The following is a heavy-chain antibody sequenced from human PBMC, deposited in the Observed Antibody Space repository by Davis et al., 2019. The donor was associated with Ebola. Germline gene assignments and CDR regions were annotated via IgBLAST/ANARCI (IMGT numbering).Heavy chain of an antibody. V-gene: IGHV4-34*01. D-gene: IGHD3-16*01. Sequence: SETLSLTCAVYGGSFRGYYWSWIRQPPGKGLEWIGEINHSGSTNYNPSLWGRVTISIDTSKKQFSLKLSSVTAADTALYYCARDPKGAFDYWGQGTLVTVSS. CDR2: INHSGST. CDR3: ARDPKGAFDY. J-gene: IGHJ4*02. CDR1: GGSFRGYY.